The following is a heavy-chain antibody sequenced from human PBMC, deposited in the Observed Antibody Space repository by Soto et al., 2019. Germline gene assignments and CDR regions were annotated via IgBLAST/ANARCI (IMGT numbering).Heavy chain of an antibody. CDR1: GGSISSHF. V-gene: IGHV4-59*11. D-gene: IGHD2-2*01. J-gene: IGHJ3*02. CDR3: ARGHCITTTSYYDAFDI. Sequence: QVQLQESGPGLVKPSETLSLTCTVSGGSISSHFLSWIRQPPGKGLEYVGYTFSGGNTNYNPSLKSRVTISVDKTKNQYSLILNSVTAADTAVYYCARGHCITTTSYYDAFDIWGQGTMVTVSS. CDR2: TFSGGNT.